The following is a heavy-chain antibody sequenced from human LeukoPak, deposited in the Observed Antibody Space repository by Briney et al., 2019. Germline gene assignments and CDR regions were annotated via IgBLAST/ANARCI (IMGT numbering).Heavy chain of an antibody. CDR1: GFTFSSYG. CDR2: IWYDGSNK. Sequence: GGSLRLSCAASGFTFSSYGMHWVRQAPGKGLEWVAVIWYDGSNKYYADSVKGRFTISRDNSKNTLYLQMNSLSAEDTAVYYCARARYSSSWPIPDYWGQGTLVTVSS. J-gene: IGHJ4*02. V-gene: IGHV3-33*01. CDR3: ARARYSSSWPIPDY. D-gene: IGHD6-13*01.